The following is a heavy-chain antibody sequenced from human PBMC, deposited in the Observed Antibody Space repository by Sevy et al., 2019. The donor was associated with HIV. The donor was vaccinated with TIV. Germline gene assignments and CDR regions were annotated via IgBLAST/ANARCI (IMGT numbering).Heavy chain of an antibody. D-gene: IGHD4-17*01. V-gene: IGHV3-30-3*01. J-gene: IGHJ6*02. CDR3: ARPRANYVDHYFFYAMDV. CDR2: ISYDGSDT. CDR1: GFAFSNYYA. Sequence: GGSLRLSCAASGFAFSNYYAMHWVRQAPGKGLEWVALISYDGSDTYYADSVKGRFTVSSDNFKNTLFLKMNSMTTEDTAVYYCARPRANYVDHYFFYAMDVWGQGTTVTVSS.